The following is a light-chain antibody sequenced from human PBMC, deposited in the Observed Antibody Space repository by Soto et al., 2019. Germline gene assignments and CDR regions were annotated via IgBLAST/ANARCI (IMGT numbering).Light chain of an antibody. CDR2: GAS. V-gene: IGKV3-15*01. CDR3: QQYNNWPPT. J-gene: IGKJ5*01. Sequence: EIVMTQSPATLSVSPGERATLSCRASQSVTSNLAWYQQKPGQAPRLLIYGASTRATGIPARFSGSGSWSEFTLTISSLQSEDFEVYYCQQYNNWPPTFGQGTRLEIK. CDR1: QSVTSN.